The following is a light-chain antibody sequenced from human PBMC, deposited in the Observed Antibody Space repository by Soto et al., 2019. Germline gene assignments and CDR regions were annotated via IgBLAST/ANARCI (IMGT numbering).Light chain of an antibody. Sequence: QYALTQPASLSGSPGQSITISCTGTSSDVGSYNLVSWFQQHPGKAPKLMIYEGTKRPSGVSNRFSGSKSGNTASLTISGLQAEDEADYYCCSYARTSTLLFGGGTKLTVL. V-gene: IGLV2-23*01. CDR2: EGT. CDR3: CSYARTSTLL. J-gene: IGLJ2*01. CDR1: SSDVGSYNL.